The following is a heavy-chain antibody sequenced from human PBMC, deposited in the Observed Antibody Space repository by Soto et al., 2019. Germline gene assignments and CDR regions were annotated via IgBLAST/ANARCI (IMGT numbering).Heavy chain of an antibody. D-gene: IGHD4-17*01. J-gene: IGHJ6*03. CDR1: GFTFTSYA. V-gene: IGHV3-23*01. CDR3: AKIDYGPAMDV. CDR2: VSGSGGST. Sequence: PVGSLRLSCAASGFTFTSYAMSWVRQAPGKGLEWVTAVSGSGGSTYYADSVKGRFTISRDNSKNTPYLQMNSLRAEDTAVYYCAKIDYGPAMDVWGKGTTVTVSS.